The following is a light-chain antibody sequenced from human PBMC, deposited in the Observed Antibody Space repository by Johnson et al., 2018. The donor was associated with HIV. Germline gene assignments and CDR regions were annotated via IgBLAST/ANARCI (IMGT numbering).Light chain of an antibody. CDR2: DNN. CDR1: SSNIGNNY. Sequence: QSVLTQPPSVSAAPGQKVTISCSGSSSNIGNNYVSWYQQLPGTAPKLLIYDNNKRPSGIPDRFSGSKSGTSATLGITGLQTGDEADYYCGKWDSSLSAGIVFGTGTKVTVL. V-gene: IGLV1-51*01. CDR3: GKWDSSLSAGIV. J-gene: IGLJ1*01.